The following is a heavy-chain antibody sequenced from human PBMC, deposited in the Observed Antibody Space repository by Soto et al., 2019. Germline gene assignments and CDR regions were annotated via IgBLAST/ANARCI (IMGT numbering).Heavy chain of an antibody. J-gene: IGHJ5*02. CDR3: GRLNQADYTTKHDWFDP. Sequence: PSETLSLTCIVSGGSVNSGTSYWARLRQPPGKELEWVGLISFGGTAFYSVSLNSRGTMSVDTSKNQFSLRLTSVTAADTAVYYCGRLNQADYTTKHDWFDPWGQGILVTVSS. D-gene: IGHD2-2*02. V-gene: IGHV4-39*01. CDR2: ISFGGTA. CDR1: GGSVNSGTSY.